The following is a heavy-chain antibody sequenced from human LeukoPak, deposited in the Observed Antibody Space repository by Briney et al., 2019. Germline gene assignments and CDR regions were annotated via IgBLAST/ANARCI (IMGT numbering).Heavy chain of an antibody. V-gene: IGHV1-2*02. J-gene: IGHJ6*03. CDR2: TSPNSGAT. CDR1: GYTFTGLY. D-gene: IGHD3-16*01. CDR3: ARGPSPPRFYYYMDV. Sequence: ASVKVSCKASGYTFTGLYIHWVRQAPGQGLEWMGWTSPNSGATNYAQKFQGRVTMTRDTSISTAYMELSRLRSDDTAVFYCARGPSPPRFYYYMDVWGKGTTVTVSS.